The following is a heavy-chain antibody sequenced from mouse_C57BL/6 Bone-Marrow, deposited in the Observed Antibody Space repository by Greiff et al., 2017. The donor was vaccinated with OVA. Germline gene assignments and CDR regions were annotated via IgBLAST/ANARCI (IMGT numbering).Heavy chain of an antibody. J-gene: IGHJ1*03. Sequence: VKLQESGPELVKPGASVKISCKASGYAFSSSWMNWVKQRPGKGLEWIGRIYPGDGDTNYNGKFKGKATLTADKSSSTAYMQLSSLTSEDSAVYFCARKALWFWYFDVWGTGTTVTVSS. CDR3: ARKALWFWYFDV. D-gene: IGHD2-2*01. CDR1: GYAFSSSW. CDR2: IYPGDGDT. V-gene: IGHV1-82*01.